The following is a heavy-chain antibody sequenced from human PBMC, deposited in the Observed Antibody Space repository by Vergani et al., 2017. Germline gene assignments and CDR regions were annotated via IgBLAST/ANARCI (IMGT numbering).Heavy chain of an antibody. J-gene: IGHJ5*02. CDR1: GGSFSGYY. V-gene: IGHV4-34*01. CDR3: TPGFGMLLNNWFDP. Sequence: QVQLQQWGAGLLKPSETLSLTCAVYGGSFSGYYWSWIRQPPGKGLEWIGEINHSGSTNYNPSLKSRVTISVDTSKNQFSLKLSSVTAADTAVYYCTPGFGMLLNNWFDPWGQGTLVTVSS. D-gene: IGHD3-10*01. CDR2: INHSGST.